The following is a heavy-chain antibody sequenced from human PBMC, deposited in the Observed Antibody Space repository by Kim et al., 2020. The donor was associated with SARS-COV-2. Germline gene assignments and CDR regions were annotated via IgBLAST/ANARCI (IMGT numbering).Heavy chain of an antibody. CDR1: GGSISSYY. J-gene: IGHJ3*02. D-gene: IGHD2-2*01. Sequence: SETLSLTCTVSGGSISSYYWSWIRQPPGKGLEWIGYIYYSGSTNYNPSLKSRVTISVDTSKNQFSLKLSSVTAADTAVYYCARGGGYCSSTSCYARGYAFDIWGQGTMVTVSS. CDR3: ARGGGYCSSTSCYARGYAFDI. CDR2: IYYSGST. V-gene: IGHV4-59*01.